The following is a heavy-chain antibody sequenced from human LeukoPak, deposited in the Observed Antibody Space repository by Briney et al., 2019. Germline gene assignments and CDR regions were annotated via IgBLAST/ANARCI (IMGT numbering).Heavy chain of an antibody. CDR3: AREGGTDYGDYLRY. CDR2: IYYSGRT. D-gene: IGHD4-17*01. J-gene: IGHJ4*02. V-gene: IGHV4-61*01. CDR1: GGSISSATYY. Sequence: SETLSLTCTVSGGSISSATYYWSWIRQPPGKGLEWIGYIYYSGRTNYNPSLKSRISISLDTSKNQVSLNLTSVTAADTAVYYCAREGGTDYGDYLRYWGQGTLVTVSS.